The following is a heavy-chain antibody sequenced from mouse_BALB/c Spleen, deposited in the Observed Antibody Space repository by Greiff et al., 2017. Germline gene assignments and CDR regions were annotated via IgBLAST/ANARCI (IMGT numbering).Heavy chain of an antibody. V-gene: IGHV5-6-5*01. D-gene: IGHD2-14*01. CDR1: GFTFSSYA. J-gene: IGHJ2*01. Sequence: EVQLVESGGGLVKPGGSLKLSCAASGFTFSSYAMSWVRQTPEKRLAWVASISSGGSTYYPDSVKGRFTISRDNARNILYLQMSSLRSEDTAMYYCARPSYYRYDGYFDYWGQGTTLTVSS. CDR2: ISSGGST. CDR3: ARPSYYRYDGYFDY.